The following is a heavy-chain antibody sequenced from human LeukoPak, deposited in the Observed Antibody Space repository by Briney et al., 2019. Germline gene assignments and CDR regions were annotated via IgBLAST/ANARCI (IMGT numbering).Heavy chain of an antibody. V-gene: IGHV4-34*01. J-gene: IGHJ4*02. CDR2: INHSGST. D-gene: IGHD3-16*02. CDR3: ARESRGPTYYDYVWGSYRYRGVYYFDY. CDR1: GGSFSGYY. Sequence: SETLSLTCAVYGGSFSGYYWSWIRQPPGKGLEWIGEINHSGSTNYNPSLKCRVTISVDTSKNQFSLKLSSVTAADTAVYYCARESRGPTYYDYVWGSYRYRGVYYFDYWGQGTLVTVSS.